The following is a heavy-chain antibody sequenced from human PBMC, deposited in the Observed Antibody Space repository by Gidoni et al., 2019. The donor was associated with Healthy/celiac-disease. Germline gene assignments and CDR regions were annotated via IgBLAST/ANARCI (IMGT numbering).Heavy chain of an antibody. V-gene: IGHV4-59*01. Sequence: QVQLQESGPGLVKPSETLSLTCTVSGGSISSYYWSWFRQPPGKGLEWIGYIYYSGSTNYNPSLKSRVTIAVDTSKNQFSLKLSSVTAADTAVYYCARTNPSLNDAFDIWGQGTMVTVSS. J-gene: IGHJ3*02. D-gene: IGHD3-16*02. CDR3: ARTNPSLNDAFDI. CDR2: IYYSGST. CDR1: GGSISSYY.